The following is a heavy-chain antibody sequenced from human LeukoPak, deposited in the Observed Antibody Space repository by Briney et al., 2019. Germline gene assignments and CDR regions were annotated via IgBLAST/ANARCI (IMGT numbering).Heavy chain of an antibody. CDR2: INHSGST. CDR3: ARGQIVVVPAAIRRDYYFDY. CDR1: GGSFSGYY. V-gene: IGHV4-34*01. Sequence: SETLSLACAVYGGSFSGYYWSWIRQPPGKGLEWIGEINHSGSTNYNPSLKSRVTISVDTSKNQFSLKLSSVTAADTAVYYCARGQIVVVPAAIRRDYYFDYWGQGTLVTVSS. D-gene: IGHD2-2*02. J-gene: IGHJ4*02.